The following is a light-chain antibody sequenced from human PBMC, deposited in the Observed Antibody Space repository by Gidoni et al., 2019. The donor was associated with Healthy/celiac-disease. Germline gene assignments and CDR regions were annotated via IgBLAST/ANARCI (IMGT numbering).Light chain of an antibody. V-gene: IGKV1-39*01. J-gene: IGKJ1*01. Sequence: DIQMTQSPSSLSASVGDRVTITCRASQSISSYLNWYQQKPGKAPKLLIYAASSLQSGVPSRFSGSGSGTDFTLTSSRLQPEDFATYYCQQSYSTPQTFGQXTKVEIK. CDR3: QQSYSTPQT. CDR1: QSISSY. CDR2: AAS.